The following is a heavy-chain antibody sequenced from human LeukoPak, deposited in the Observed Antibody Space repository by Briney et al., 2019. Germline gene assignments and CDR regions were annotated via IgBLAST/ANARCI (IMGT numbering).Heavy chain of an antibody. CDR3: ARGIRLRGSTGRYYYYMDV. V-gene: IGHV1-8*01. CDR2: MNPNSGKT. CDR1: GYTFTSYD. J-gene: IGHJ6*03. D-gene: IGHD5-12*01. Sequence: GASLKVSCRASGYTFTSYDINWVRQATGQGLEWMGWMNPNSGKTGYAQKFQGRVTMTRNTSISTAYMELSSLRSEDTAVYYCARGIRLRGSTGRYYYYMDVWGKGTTVTVSS.